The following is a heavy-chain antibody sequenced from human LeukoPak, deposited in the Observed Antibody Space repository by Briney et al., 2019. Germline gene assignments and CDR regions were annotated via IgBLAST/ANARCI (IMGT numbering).Heavy chain of an antibody. D-gene: IGHD2-15*01. Sequence: GESLKISCQGSGYTFTNYWIVWVRQMPGKGLEWMGIIYPDNSDTRYSLSFQGQVTISVDKSISTAYLQWSSLKASDTAIYYCARRGNCSGGSCYSSWFDPWGQGTLVTVSS. CDR1: GYTFTNYW. CDR3: ARRGNCSGGSCYSSWFDP. CDR2: IYPDNSDT. J-gene: IGHJ5*02. V-gene: IGHV5-51*01.